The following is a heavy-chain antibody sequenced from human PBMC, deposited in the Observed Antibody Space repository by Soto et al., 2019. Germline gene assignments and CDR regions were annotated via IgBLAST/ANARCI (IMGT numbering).Heavy chain of an antibody. V-gene: IGHV4-31*03. CDR2: IYYSGST. CDR1: GGSISSGGYY. D-gene: IGHD5-18*01. Sequence: QVQLQESGPGLVKPSQTLSLTCTVSGGSISSGGYYWSWIRQHPGKGLEWIGYIYYSGSTYYNPSRKSRVTISVDTSKNQFSLKLSSVTAADTAVYYCASTFSGGYSYGSHYYYGMDVWGQGTTVTVSS. CDR3: ASTFSGGYSYGSHYYYGMDV. J-gene: IGHJ6*02.